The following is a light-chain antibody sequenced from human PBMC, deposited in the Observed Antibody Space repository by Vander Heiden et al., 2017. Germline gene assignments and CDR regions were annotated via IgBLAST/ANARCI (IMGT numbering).Light chain of an antibody. CDR3: QQYYSSPWT. CDR1: QSPFYASNIQSR. V-gene: IGKV4-1*01. J-gene: IGKJ1*01. CDR2: WAS. Sequence: DIVMTPSPDSLAVPPGERATINCKSSQSPFYASNIQSRLAWHQQKPGQPPKLLIYWASTRQSGVPDRFSGSGSGTDFTLTISSLQAEDVAVYYCQQYYSSPWTFGQGTKVEIK.